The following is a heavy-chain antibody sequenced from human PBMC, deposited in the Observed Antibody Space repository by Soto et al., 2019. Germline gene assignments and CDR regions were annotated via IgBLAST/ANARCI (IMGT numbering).Heavy chain of an antibody. V-gene: IGHV3-74*01. CDR3: ARDLSSDSSSWADNWFDP. D-gene: IGHD6-13*01. Sequence: GGSLRLSCAASGFTFSSYWMHWVRQAPGKGPVWVSRINSDGSSTSYADSVKGRFTISRDNAKNTLYLQMNSLRAEDTAVYYCARDLSSDSSSWADNWFDPWGQGTLVTVSS. J-gene: IGHJ5*02. CDR1: GFTFSSYW. CDR2: INSDGSST.